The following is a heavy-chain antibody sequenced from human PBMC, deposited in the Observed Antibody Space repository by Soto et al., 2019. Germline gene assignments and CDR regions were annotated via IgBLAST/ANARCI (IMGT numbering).Heavy chain of an antibody. J-gene: IGHJ4*02. CDR1: GFTFSGSA. V-gene: IGHV3-73*02. CDR2: IRSKVNSYET. D-gene: IGHD6-19*01. CDR3: TRDGSGWPD. Sequence: EVQLVESGGGLVQPGGSLKLSCAASGFTFSGSAMHWVRQTSGKGLEWVGRIRSKVNSYETAYAASVKGRFTISRDDSKSTAYLQMNSLKTEDTAVYYCTRDGSGWPDWGQGTLVTVSS.